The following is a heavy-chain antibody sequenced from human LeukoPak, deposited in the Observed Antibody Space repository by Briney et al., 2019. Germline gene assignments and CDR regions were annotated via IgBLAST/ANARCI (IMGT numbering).Heavy chain of an antibody. D-gene: IGHD2-2*01. J-gene: IGHJ6*03. Sequence: SETLSLTCTVSGGSISSSSYYWGWIRQPPGKGLEWIGSIYHSGSTNYNPSLKSRVTISVDTSKNQFSLKLSSVTAADTAVYYCARGQVKYQLLSTYYYYNYMDVWGKGTTVTVSS. CDR1: GGSISSSSYY. V-gene: IGHV4-39*07. CDR2: IYHSGST. CDR3: ARGQVKYQLLSTYYYYNYMDV.